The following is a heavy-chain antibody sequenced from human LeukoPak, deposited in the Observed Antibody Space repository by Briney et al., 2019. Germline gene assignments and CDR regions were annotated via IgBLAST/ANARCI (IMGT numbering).Heavy chain of an antibody. V-gene: IGHV4-38-2*01. CDR1: GGSISRGGS. J-gene: IGHJ4*02. CDR3: ARRISFYSDTSDYFYFDY. CDR2: INCGGST. Sequence: PSETLSLTCAVSGGSISRGGSCGCCRRPPPGGRQWCGGINCGGSTYYNPSLKSRVTISVDTSKNQFSLKLSSVTAADSAVYYCARRISFYSDTSDYFYFDYWGQGTLVTVSS. D-gene: IGHD3-22*01.